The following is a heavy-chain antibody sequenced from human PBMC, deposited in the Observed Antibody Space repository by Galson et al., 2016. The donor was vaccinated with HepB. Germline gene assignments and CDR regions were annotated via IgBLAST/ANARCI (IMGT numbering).Heavy chain of an antibody. CDR1: GFTFSNYH. V-gene: IGHV3-23*01. CDR3: AKDHGDCRGGNCHFHRVV. J-gene: IGHJ4*02. Sequence: SLRLSCAASGFTFSNYHMNWVRQPQRQGLEWVAFVSSGGDNTYYTDSVRGRFTVSRDNSTSTLYLQMDNLRAEDTATDYCAKDHGDCRGGNCHFHRVVWGLGTLVTVSS. D-gene: IGHD2-15*01. CDR2: VSSGGDNT.